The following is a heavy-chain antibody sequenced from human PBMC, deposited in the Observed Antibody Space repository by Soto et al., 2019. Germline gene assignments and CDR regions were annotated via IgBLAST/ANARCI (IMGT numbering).Heavy chain of an antibody. D-gene: IGHD2-21*02. V-gene: IGHV1-18*01. CDR2: INVYNGDR. Sequence: QVQVVQSGPELKKPGASVKVSCKAQGYIFTKYGIGWVRQAPGHGLEWMGLINVYNGDRKVAQKFQDRVSLTTDTATATAYMERKSLRSGVTVVYYCARLQLGGDRMLNWFDPWGQGTLVTVSS. CDR3: ARLQLGGDRMLNWFDP. J-gene: IGHJ5*02. CDR1: GYIFTKYG.